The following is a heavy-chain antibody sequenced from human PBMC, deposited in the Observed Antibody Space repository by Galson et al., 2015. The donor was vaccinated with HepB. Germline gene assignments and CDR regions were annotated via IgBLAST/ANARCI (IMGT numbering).Heavy chain of an antibody. V-gene: IGHV3-48*02. CDR1: GFSFSRYS. CDR2: VSSSSSII. J-gene: IGHJ4*02. D-gene: IGHD6-13*01. Sequence: SLRLSCAASGFSFSRYSMNWVRQAPGKGLEWVSYVSSSSSIIKYADSVKGRFTISRDNAKNSLSLQTNSLRDDDTAVYYCTRGTYPSSWYAPAPDKFDSWGQGTLVTVSS. CDR3: TRGTYPSSWYAPAPDKFDS.